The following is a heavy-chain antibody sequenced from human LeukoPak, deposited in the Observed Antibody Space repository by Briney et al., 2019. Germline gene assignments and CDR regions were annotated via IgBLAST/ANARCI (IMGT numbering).Heavy chain of an antibody. CDR3: ARPVRGRPSRWFDP. J-gene: IGHJ5*02. D-gene: IGHD3-10*01. V-gene: IGHV4-34*01. CDR1: GGSFSGYY. Sequence: PSETLSLTCAVYGGSFSGYYWSWIRQPPGKGLEWIGEINHSGSTNYNPSLKSRVTISVDTSKNQFSLKLSSVTAADTAVYYCARPVRGRPSRWFDPWGQGTLVTVSS. CDR2: INHSGST.